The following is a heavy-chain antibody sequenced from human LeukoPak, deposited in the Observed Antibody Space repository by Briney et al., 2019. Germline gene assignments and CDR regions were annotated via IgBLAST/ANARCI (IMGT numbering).Heavy chain of an antibody. CDR3: ARRPSGGSTWFDP. J-gene: IGHJ5*02. CDR2: IYPGDSEI. D-gene: IGHD2-8*02. CDR1: GYSFTTYW. V-gene: IGHV5-51*01. Sequence: GESLKISCKGSGYSFTTYWIAWVRQMPGKGLEWMGIIYPGDSEIRYSPSFQGQVTISVDKSISTAYLQWSSLKTSDTAMYYCARRPSGGSTWFDPWGQGTLVTVSS.